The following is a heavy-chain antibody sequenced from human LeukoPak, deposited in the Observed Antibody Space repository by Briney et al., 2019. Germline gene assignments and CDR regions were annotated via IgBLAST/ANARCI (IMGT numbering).Heavy chain of an antibody. CDR2: INTNRGDT. V-gene: IGHV1-2*02. CDR1: GYTFTGYY. CDR3: ARDGISGFGNAFDI. Sequence: GASVKVSCKASGYTFTGYYLHWVRQAPGQGLEWMGWINTNRGDTNYAQNFQGRVTMTRDTSITTAYMELSRLKSDDTAIYYCARDGISGFGNAFDIWGQGTMVTVSS. D-gene: IGHD3-10*01. J-gene: IGHJ3*02.